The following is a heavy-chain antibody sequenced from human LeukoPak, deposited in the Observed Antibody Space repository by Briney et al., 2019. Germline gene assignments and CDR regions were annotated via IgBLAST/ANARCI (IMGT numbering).Heavy chain of an antibody. CDR1: GGSISSYY. CDR3: ARTVFGADHYYYYYYMDV. V-gene: IGHV4-59*01. CDR2: IFYSGST. J-gene: IGHJ6*03. Sequence: SETLSLTCTVSGGSISSYYWSWIRQPPGKRLEWIGCIFYSGSTSYNPSLKSRVTISVDTSKNQFSLKLSSVTAADTAVYYCARTVFGADHYYYYYYMDVWGKGTTVTVSS. D-gene: IGHD3-3*01.